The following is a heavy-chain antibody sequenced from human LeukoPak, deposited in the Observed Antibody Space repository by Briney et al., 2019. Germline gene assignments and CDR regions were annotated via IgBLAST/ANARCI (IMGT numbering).Heavy chain of an antibody. Sequence: GASVKVSCKASGGTFSSYAISWVRQAPGQGLGWMGGIIPIFGTANYAQKFQGRVTITADKSTSTAYMELSSLRSEDTAVYYCARSRLYCSSTSCYGFDYWGQGTLVTVSS. J-gene: IGHJ4*02. CDR2: IIPIFGTA. V-gene: IGHV1-69*06. CDR1: GGTFSSYA. D-gene: IGHD2-2*01. CDR3: ARSRLYCSSTSCYGFDY.